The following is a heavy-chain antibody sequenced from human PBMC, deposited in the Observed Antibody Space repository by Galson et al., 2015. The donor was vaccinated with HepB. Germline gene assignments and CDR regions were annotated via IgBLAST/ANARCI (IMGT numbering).Heavy chain of an antibody. CDR1: AYTLTELS. D-gene: IGHD6-19*01. J-gene: IGHJ4*02. CDR3: ATDPRSSGWSVRFDY. V-gene: IGHV1-24*01. CDR2: FDPEDGET. Sequence: SVKVSCKVSAYTLTELSMHWVRQAPGKGLEWMGGFDPEDGETIYAQKFQGRVTMTEDTSTDTAYMELSNLRSEDTAVYYCATDPRSSGWSVRFDYWGQGTLVTVSS.